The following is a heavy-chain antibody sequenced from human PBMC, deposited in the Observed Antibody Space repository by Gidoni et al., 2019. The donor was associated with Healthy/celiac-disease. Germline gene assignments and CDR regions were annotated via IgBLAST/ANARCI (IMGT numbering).Heavy chain of an antibody. Sequence: FQGRVTITADESTSTAYMELSSLRSEDTAVYYCARAYDFWSGYEFTFDPWGQGTLVTVSS. D-gene: IGHD3-3*01. J-gene: IGHJ5*02. V-gene: IGHV1-69*01. CDR3: ARAYDFWSGYEFTFDP.